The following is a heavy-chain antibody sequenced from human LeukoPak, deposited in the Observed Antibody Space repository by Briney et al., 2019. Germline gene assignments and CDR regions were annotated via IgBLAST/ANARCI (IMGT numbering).Heavy chain of an antibody. D-gene: IGHD3-3*01. Sequence: SETLSLTCTVSGGSISSYYWSWIRQPPGKGLEWIGYTYYSGSTNYNPSLKSRVTISVDTSKNQFSLKLSSVTAADTAVYYCARVTTDFWSGYEYYYYYGMDVWGQGTTVTVSS. CDR1: GGSISSYY. CDR2: TYYSGST. V-gene: IGHV4-59*01. J-gene: IGHJ6*02. CDR3: ARVTTDFWSGYEYYYYYGMDV.